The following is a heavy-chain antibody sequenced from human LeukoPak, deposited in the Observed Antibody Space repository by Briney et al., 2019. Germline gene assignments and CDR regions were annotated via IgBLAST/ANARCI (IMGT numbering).Heavy chain of an antibody. CDR1: GGSISSYY. D-gene: IGHD6-19*01. CDR2: IYYSGST. J-gene: IGHJ5*02. V-gene: IGHV4-59*12. CDR3: ARRASGLNWFDP. Sequence: SETLSLTCTVSGGSISSYYWSWIRQPPGKGLEWIGYIYYSGSTNYNPSLKSRVTISLDTSRNRFSLNLSFVTAADTAVYYCARRASGLNWFDPWGQGTLVTVSS.